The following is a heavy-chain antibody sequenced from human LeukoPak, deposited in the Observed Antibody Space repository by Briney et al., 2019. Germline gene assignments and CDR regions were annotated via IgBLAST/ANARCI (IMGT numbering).Heavy chain of an antibody. D-gene: IGHD2-15*01. CDR2: IYYSGST. Sequence: SETLSLTCTVSGGSISSYYWSWIRQPPGKGLEWIGYIYYSGSTNYNPSLKSRVTISVDTSKNQFSLKLSSVTAADTAVYYCAREGTVVAAASAAFDIWGQGTMVTVSS. J-gene: IGHJ3*02. CDR1: GGSISSYY. CDR3: AREGTVVAAASAAFDI. V-gene: IGHV4-59*12.